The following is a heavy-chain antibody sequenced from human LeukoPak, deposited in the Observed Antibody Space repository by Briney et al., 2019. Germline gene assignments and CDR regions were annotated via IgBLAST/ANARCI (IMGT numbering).Heavy chain of an antibody. V-gene: IGHV1-18*01. CDR2: ISAYNGNT. CDR1: GYTFTNYG. Sequence: ASVKVSCKASGYTFTNYGISWVRQAPGQGLEWMGWISAYNGNTNYAQKLQGRVTMTTDTSTSTAYMELSSLRSEDTAVYYCARGSRRWVVVPAAILYYFDYWGQGTLVTVSS. D-gene: IGHD2-2*01. CDR3: ARGSRRWVVVPAAILYYFDY. J-gene: IGHJ4*02.